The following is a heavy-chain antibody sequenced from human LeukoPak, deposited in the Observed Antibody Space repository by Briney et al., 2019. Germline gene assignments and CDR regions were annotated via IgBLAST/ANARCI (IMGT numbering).Heavy chain of an antibody. CDR3: ARDRVAGIQLWTFDY. V-gene: IGHV3-30*03. CDR2: ISYDGSNK. Sequence: GGSLRLSCAASGFTFSSYGMHWVRQAPGKGLEWVAVISYDGSNKYYADSVKGRFTISRDNAKNSLYLQMNSLRAEDTAVYYCARDRVAGIQLWTFDYWGQGTLVTVSS. J-gene: IGHJ4*02. CDR1: GFTFSSYG. D-gene: IGHD5-18*01.